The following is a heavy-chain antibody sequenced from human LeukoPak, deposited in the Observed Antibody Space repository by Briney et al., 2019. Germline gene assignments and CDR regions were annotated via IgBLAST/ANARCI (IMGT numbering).Heavy chain of an antibody. CDR3: ARLAARHPFDY. J-gene: IGHJ4*02. CDR2: IYHSGST. Sequence: PSETLSLTCAVSGYSISSGYYWGWIRQPPGKGLEWIGSIYHSGSTYYNPSLKSRVTISVDTSKNQFPLKLSSVTAADTAVYYCARLAARHPFDYWGQGTLVTVSS. V-gene: IGHV4-38-2*01. D-gene: IGHD6-6*01. CDR1: GYSISSGYY.